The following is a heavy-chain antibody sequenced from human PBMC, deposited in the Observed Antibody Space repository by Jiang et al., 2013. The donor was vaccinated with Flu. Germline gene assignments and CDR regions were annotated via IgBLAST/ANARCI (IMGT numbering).Heavy chain of an antibody. CDR2: XFYSGST. D-gene: IGHD3-3*01. Sequence: SLICTVSGGSISTHYWSWIRLPPGKGLEWIGNXFYSGSTTYNPSLKSRVTISLDTSKNQFSLKLSSVTDADTAVYYCARDRVNVWSGYAMDVWGKGTTVIVSS. CDR1: GGSISTHY. J-gene: IGHJ6*03. CDR3: ARDRVNVWSGYAMDV. V-gene: IGHV4-59*11.